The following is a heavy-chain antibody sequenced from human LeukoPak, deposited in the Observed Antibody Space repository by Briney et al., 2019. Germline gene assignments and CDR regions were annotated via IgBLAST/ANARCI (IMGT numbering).Heavy chain of an antibody. D-gene: IGHD1-1*01. Sequence: SETLSLICSVSGGSMRNYYWSWIRQPPGKGLEYIGYIYYSGCTNYNPSLKRRVTISLDTSKNQLSLKVTSVTAADTPMYYCARASVTSTALPDALDIWGQGSMVTVSS. V-gene: IGHV4-59*12. CDR1: GGSMRNYY. J-gene: IGHJ3*02. CDR3: ARASVTSTALPDALDI. CDR2: IYYSGCT.